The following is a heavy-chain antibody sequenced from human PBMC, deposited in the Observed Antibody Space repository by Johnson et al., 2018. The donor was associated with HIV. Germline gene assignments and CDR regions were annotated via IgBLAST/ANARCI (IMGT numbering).Heavy chain of an antibody. CDR2: IRTDGSST. D-gene: IGHD1-26*01. J-gene: IGHJ3*02. Sequence: QVQVVESGGGLVTPGGSVKLSCQGSGFTFSDYYMTWIRQAPGKGLEWVSYIRTDGSSTYYADAVKGRFTISRDNSKNTLYLQMKSLRAEDTAVYYCARGRPRWEPLRGGAFDIWGQGTKVTVSS. CDR3: ARGRPRWEPLRGGAFDI. CDR1: GFTFSDYY. V-gene: IGHV3-11*04.